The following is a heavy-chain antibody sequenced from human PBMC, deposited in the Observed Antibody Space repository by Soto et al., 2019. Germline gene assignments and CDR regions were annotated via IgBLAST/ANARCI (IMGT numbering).Heavy chain of an antibody. CDR3: ARALTEFDY. CDR1: GGTFSSYA. Sequence: GASVKVSCKASGGTFSSYAISWVRQAPGQGLEWMGIINPNVGTTSYAQNFQGRVTMTGDTSTSTVYMELSSLRSEDTAMYYCARALTEFDYWGPGTLVTVSS. CDR2: INPNVGTT. D-gene: IGHD7-27*01. J-gene: IGHJ4*02. V-gene: IGHV1-46*01.